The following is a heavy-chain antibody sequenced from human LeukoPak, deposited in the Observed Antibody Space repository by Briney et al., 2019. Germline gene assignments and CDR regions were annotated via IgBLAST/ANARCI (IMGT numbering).Heavy chain of an antibody. J-gene: IGHJ4*02. D-gene: IGHD4-17*01. CDR1: GGSISSYY. CDR3: ARGDMTTAFSFDY. V-gene: IGHV4-59*01. CDR2: IYYSGST. Sequence: SETLSLTCTVSGGSISSYYWSWLRQPPGKGLEWIGYIYYSGSTNYNPSLKSRVTISVDTSKNQFSLKLSSVTAADTAVYYCARGDMTTAFSFDYWGQGTLVTVSS.